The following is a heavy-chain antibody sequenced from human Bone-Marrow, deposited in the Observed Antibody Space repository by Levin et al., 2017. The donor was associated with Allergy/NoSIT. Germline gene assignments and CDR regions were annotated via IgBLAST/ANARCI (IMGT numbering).Heavy chain of an antibody. V-gene: IGHV3-21*01. Sequence: AGESLKISCTVSGFTFSLYSMNWVRQAPGKGLEWVSSISSSGTDMYNADSVKGRFTISRDNAKNSLNLQMSSLRAEDTAVYYGARGIIGDVRVAHKEAFDIWGQGTMVTVSS. CDR2: ISSSGTDM. J-gene: IGHJ3*02. CDR3: ARGIIGDVRVAHKEAFDI. D-gene: IGHD2/OR15-2a*01. CDR1: GFTFSLYS.